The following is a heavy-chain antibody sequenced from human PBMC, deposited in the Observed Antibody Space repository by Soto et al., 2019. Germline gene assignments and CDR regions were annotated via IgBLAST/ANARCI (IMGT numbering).Heavy chain of an antibody. CDR3: VGSLMSRAMESFDY. CDR1: AGSISRYY. V-gene: IGHV4-59*01. J-gene: IGHJ4*02. D-gene: IGHD5-18*01. Sequence: SETLSLTCSVSAGSISRYYWGWVRQSPGEGLEWIAHISYTVDASYNPSLKSRVTISLDTSKNQIALRLMSVTAADTAVYYCVGSLMSRAMESFDYWGQGTLVTVS. CDR2: ISYTVDA.